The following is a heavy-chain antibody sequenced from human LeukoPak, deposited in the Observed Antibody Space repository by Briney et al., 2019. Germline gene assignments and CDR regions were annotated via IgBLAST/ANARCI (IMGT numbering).Heavy chain of an antibody. V-gene: IGHV1-18*01. D-gene: IGHD2-15*01. Sequence: ASVKVSCKASGYTFTSYGFTWVRQAPGQGLEWMGWMNPNNADRELAQKFRGRVTFSTDASASTVYMDLRSLGSDDTGVYYCSRDSDFVVDFRGQGTLVAVSS. CDR1: GYTFTSYG. J-gene: IGHJ4*02. CDR2: MNPNNADR. CDR3: SRDSDFVVDF.